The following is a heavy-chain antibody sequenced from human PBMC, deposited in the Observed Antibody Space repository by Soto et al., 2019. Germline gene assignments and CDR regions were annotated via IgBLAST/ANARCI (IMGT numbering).Heavy chain of an antibody. CDR2: IGTAGDT. J-gene: IGHJ6*02. CDR3: ARATWGLGLDYYYGMDV. Sequence: GGSLRLSCAASGFTFSSYDMHWVRQATGKGLEWVSAIGTAGDTYYPGSVKGRFTISRENAKNSLYLQMNSLRAEDTAVYYCARATWGLGLDYYYGMDVWGQGTTVTVSS. V-gene: IGHV3-13*01. D-gene: IGHD7-27*01. CDR1: GFTFSSYD.